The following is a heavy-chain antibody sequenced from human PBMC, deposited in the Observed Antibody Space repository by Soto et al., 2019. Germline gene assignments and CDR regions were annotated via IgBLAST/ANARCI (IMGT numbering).Heavy chain of an antibody. D-gene: IGHD1-7*01. J-gene: IGHJ5*02. CDR2: INHSGST. V-gene: IGHV4-34*01. CDR3: ASSITGTTRLFDP. CDR1: GGSFSGYY. Sequence: SETLSLTCAVYGGSFSGYYWSWIRQPPGRGLEWIGEINHSGSTNYNPSLKSRVTISVDTSKNQFSLKLSSVTAADTAVYYCASSITGTTRLFDPWGQGTLVTVSS.